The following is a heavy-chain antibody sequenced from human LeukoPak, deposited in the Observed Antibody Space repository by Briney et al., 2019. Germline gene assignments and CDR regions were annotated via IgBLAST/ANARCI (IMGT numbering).Heavy chain of an antibody. CDR2: INHSGST. V-gene: IGHV4-34*01. CDR1: GGSFSGYY. CDR3: ARAPIVVVPAAKANGFDP. D-gene: IGHD2-2*01. Sequence: KPSETLSLTCAVYGGSFSGYYWSWIRQPPGKGLEWIGEINHSGSTNYNPSLKSRVTISVDTSKNQFSLKLSSVTAADTAVYYCARAPIVVVPAAKANGFDPWAREPWSPSPQ. J-gene: IGHJ5*02.